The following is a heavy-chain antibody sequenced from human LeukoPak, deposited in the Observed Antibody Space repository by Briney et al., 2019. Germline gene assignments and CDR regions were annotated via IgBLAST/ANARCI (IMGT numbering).Heavy chain of an antibody. CDR2: ISGNGGTT. J-gene: IGHJ4*02. D-gene: IGHD2-21*02. CDR3: AKTFGDNRAY. CDR1: GFTFTTSA. Sequence: GGSLRLSCAASGFTFTTSAMTWVRAAPGKGLDWVATISGNGGTTYDADSVKGRFTISRDNSKNTLYLQMNSLRAEDTAVYYCAKTFGDNRAYWGQGTLVTVSS. V-gene: IGHV3-23*01.